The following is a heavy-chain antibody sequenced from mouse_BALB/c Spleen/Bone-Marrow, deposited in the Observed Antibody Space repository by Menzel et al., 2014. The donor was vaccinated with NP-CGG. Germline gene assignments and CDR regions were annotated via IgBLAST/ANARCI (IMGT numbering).Heavy chain of an antibody. D-gene: IGHD2-10*02. J-gene: IGHJ2*01. CDR2: INSNGGST. CDR3: ARRGGYGNYFDY. V-gene: IGHV5-6-2*01. Sequence: EVQGVESGGGLVKLGGSLKLSCAASGFTLSSYYMSWVRPTPEKRLELVAAINSNGGSTYYPDTVKGRFTISRDNAKNTLYLQMSSLKSEDTALYYCARRGGYGNYFDYWGQGTTLTVSS. CDR1: GFTLSSYY.